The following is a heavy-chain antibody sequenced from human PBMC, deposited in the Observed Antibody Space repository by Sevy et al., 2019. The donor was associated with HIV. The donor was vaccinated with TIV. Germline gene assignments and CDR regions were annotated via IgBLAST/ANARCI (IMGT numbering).Heavy chain of an antibody. Sequence: GGSLRLSCAASGFTFSSYGMHWVRQAPGKGLEWVAVIWYDGSNKYYADSVKGRFTISRDNSKNTLYLQMNSLRAEDTAVYYCAREVINSLGGYQPYYYYYGMDVWGQGTTVTVSS. CDR1: GFTFSSYG. V-gene: IGHV3-33*01. CDR3: AREVINSLGGYQPYYYYYGMDV. J-gene: IGHJ6*02. D-gene: IGHD1-26*01. CDR2: IWYDGSNK.